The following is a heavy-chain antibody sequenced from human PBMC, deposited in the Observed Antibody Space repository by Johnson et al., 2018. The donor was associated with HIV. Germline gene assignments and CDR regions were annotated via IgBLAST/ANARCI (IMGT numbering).Heavy chain of an antibody. CDR3: ARDSVYGDYDGDDAFDL. Sequence: VQLVESGGGVVRPGGSLRLSCAASGFTFDDYGMSWVRQAPGKGLEWVSGLNWNGDTTGYDDSVKGRFTVSRDNGKNSLYLQMNSLRVEDTAMYYCARDSVYGDYDGDDAFDLWGQGTMLTVSS. CDR1: GFTFDDYG. V-gene: IGHV3-20*04. D-gene: IGHD4-17*01. J-gene: IGHJ3*01. CDR2: LNWNGDTT.